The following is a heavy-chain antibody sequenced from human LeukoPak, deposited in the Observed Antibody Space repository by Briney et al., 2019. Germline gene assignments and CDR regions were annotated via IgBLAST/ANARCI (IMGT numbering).Heavy chain of an antibody. CDR2: ISWDGGST. CDR1: GFTFDDYT. Sequence: QSGGSLRLSCAASGFTFDDYTMHWVRQAPGKGLEWVSLISWDGGSTYYANFVKGRFTISRDNSKNTLFLQTNSMRPEDTAVYYCAKGVSRGVDPTGLEYWGQGTLVTVSS. V-gene: IGHV3-43*01. J-gene: IGHJ4*02. CDR3: AKGVSRGVDPTGLEY. D-gene: IGHD1-1*01.